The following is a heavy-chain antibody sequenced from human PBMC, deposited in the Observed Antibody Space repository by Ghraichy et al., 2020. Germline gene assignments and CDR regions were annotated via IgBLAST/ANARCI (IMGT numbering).Heavy chain of an antibody. CDR1: GYTFTGYY. CDR2: INPNSGGT. D-gene: IGHD6-13*01. J-gene: IGHJ5*02. Sequence: ASVKVSCKASGYTFTGYYMHWVRQAPGQGLEWMGWINPNSGGTNYAQKFQDRVTMTRDTSINTAYMELSRLRSDDTAVYYCARDPRIAATSTIFIDSWFDPWGQGTLVTVSS. V-gene: IGHV1-2*02. CDR3: ARDPRIAATSTIFIDSWFDP.